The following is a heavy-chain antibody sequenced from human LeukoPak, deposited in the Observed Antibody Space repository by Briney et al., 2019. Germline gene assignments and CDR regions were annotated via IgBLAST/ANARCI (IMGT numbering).Heavy chain of an antibody. CDR3: ASSVEMATIISYFDY. D-gene: IGHD5-24*01. CDR2: ISGSGGST. V-gene: IGHV3-23*01. J-gene: IGHJ4*02. Sequence: GGSLRLSCAASGFTFSSYAMSWVRQAPGKGLEWVSAISGSGGSTYYADSVKGRFTISRDNSKNTLYLQMNSLRAEDTAVYYCASSVEMATIISYFDYWGQGTLVTVSS. CDR1: GFTFSSYA.